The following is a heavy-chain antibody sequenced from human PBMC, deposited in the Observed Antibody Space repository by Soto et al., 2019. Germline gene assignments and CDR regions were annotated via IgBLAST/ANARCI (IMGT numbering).Heavy chain of an antibody. CDR3: AKDSGSSWTHYYYYDMDV. Sequence: GGSLRLSCAASGFTFSSYAMSWVRQAPGKGLEWVSAISGSGGSTYYADSVKGRFTISRDNSKNTLYLQMNSLGAEDTAVYYCAKDSGSSWTHYYYYDMDVWGKGTTVTVSS. V-gene: IGHV3-23*01. J-gene: IGHJ6*03. CDR2: ISGSGGST. D-gene: IGHD6-13*01. CDR1: GFTFSSYA.